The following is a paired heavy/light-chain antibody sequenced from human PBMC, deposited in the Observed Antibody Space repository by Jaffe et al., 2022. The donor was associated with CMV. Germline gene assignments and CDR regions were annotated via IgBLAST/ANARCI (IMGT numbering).Light chain of an antibody. V-gene: IGKV2-30*02. CDR3: MQGTHWPPG. Sequence: DVVMTQSPLSLPVTLGQPASISCRSSQSLVHSDGNTYLNWFQQRPGQSPRRLIYKVSNRDSGVPDRFSGSGSGTDFTLKISRVEAEDVGVYYCMQGTHWPPGFGQGTKVEIK. CDR2: KVS. J-gene: IGKJ1*01. CDR1: QSLVHSDGNTY.
Heavy chain of an antibody. CDR1: GFTFSSYG. CDR2: IWYDGSNK. CDR3: ARGDCSSTSCPYYYYYYMDV. Sequence: QVQLVESGGGVVQPGRSLRLSCAASGFTFSSYGMHWVRQAPGKGLEWVAVIWYDGSNKYYADSVKGRFTISRDNSKNTLYLQMNSLRAEDTAVYYCARGDCSSTSCPYYYYYYMDVWGKGTTVTVSS. V-gene: IGHV3-33*08. D-gene: IGHD2-2*01. J-gene: IGHJ6*03.